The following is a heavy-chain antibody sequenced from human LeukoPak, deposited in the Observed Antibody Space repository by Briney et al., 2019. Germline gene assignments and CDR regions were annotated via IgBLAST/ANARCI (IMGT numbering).Heavy chain of an antibody. CDR3: ASGGRGDAFDI. Sequence: GGSLRLSCAASGFTFSSYSMNWVRQAPGKGLEWVSSISSSSSYIYYADSVKGRFTISRDNAKNSLYLQMNSLRAEDTAVYYCASGGRGDAFDIWGQGTMVTVSS. CDR1: GFTFSSYS. CDR2: ISSSSSYI. D-gene: IGHD2-15*01. J-gene: IGHJ3*02. V-gene: IGHV3-21*01.